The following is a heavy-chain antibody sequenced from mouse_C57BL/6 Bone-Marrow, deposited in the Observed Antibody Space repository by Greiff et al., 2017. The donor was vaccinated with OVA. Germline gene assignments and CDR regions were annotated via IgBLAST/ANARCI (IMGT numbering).Heavy chain of an antibody. J-gene: IGHJ2*01. D-gene: IGHD2-3*01. V-gene: IGHV5-17*01. Sequence: EVKLVESGGGLVKPGGSLKLSCAASGFTFSDYGMHWVRQAPEKGLEWVAYISSGSSTIYYADTVKGRFTISRDNAKNTLFLQMTSLRSEDTGMDYCARDDDYLDYWGQGTTLTVSS. CDR2: ISSGSSTI. CDR3: ARDDDYLDY. CDR1: GFTFSDYG.